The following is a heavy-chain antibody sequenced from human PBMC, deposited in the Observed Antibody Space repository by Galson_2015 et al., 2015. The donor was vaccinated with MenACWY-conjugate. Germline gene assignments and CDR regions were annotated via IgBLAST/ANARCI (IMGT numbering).Heavy chain of an antibody. V-gene: IGHV4-31*01. J-gene: IGHJ4*02. Sequence: LSLTCIVSGGSISTGGYYWSWIRQHPGKGLEWIGYIYYTGNTYYNPSLESLVIISVDTSRNQFSLKLTSVTAADTAVYYCARVRCNNNSCYYDYWGQGTL. CDR2: IYYTGNT. CDR1: GGSISTGGYY. CDR3: ARVRCNNNSCYYDY. D-gene: IGHD2-2*01.